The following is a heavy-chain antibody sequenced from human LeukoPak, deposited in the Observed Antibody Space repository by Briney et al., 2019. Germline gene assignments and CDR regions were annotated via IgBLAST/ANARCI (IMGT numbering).Heavy chain of an antibody. Sequence: SETLSLTCTVSGGSISSYYWSWIRQPPAKGLEWIGYIYYSGSTNYNPSLKSRVTISVDTSKNQFSLKLTSVTAADTAVYYCAAVAGTSWFDPWGQGTLVTVSS. CDR1: GGSISSYY. D-gene: IGHD6-19*01. V-gene: IGHV4-59*01. CDR3: AAVAGTSWFDP. CDR2: IYYSGST. J-gene: IGHJ5*02.